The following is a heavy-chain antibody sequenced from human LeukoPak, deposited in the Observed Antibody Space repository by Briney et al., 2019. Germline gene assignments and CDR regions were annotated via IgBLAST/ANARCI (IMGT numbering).Heavy chain of an antibody. CDR1: GFTFSSYA. J-gene: IGHJ6*02. CDR3: AKAGYSSGWTRYYGMDV. V-gene: IGHV3-23*01. D-gene: IGHD6-19*01. CDR2: ISGSGGST. Sequence: PGRSLRLSCAASGFTFSSYAMSCVRQPPGKGLEWVSAISGSGGSTYYADSVKGRSTISRDNSKNTLYLQMNSLRPDDTAVYYCAKAGYSSGWTRYYGMDVWGQGTTVAVSS.